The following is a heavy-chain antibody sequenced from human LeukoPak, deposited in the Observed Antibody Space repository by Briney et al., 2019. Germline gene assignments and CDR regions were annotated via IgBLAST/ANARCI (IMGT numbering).Heavy chain of an antibody. CDR1: GVSISSSNSS. Sequence: PSETLSLTCTVPGVSISSSNSSWGWIRQPPGKGLEWIGSIYYSGNTYYNASLKSQVSISIDTSKNQFSLRLTSVTAADTAVYYCARQTGSGLFILPGGQGTLVTVSS. CDR2: IYYSGNT. J-gene: IGHJ4*02. CDR3: ARQTGSGLFILP. D-gene: IGHD3/OR15-3a*01. V-gene: IGHV4-39*01.